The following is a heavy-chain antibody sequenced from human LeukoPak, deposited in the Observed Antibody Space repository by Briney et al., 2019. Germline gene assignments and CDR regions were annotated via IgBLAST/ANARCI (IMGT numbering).Heavy chain of an antibody. V-gene: IGHV1-69*05. D-gene: IGHD2-8*01. CDR3: ARWVSDWFDP. Sequence: ASVKVSCKASGGTFSSYAISWVRQAPGQGLEWMGGIIPIFGTANYAQKFQGRVTITTDESTSTAYMELSSLRSEDTAVYYCARWVSDWFDPWGQGTLVTVSS. CDR2: IIPIFGTA. J-gene: IGHJ5*02. CDR1: GGTFSSYA.